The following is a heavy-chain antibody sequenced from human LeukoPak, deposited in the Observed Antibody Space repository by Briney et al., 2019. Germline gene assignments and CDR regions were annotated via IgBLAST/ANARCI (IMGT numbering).Heavy chain of an antibody. CDR3: AIVADEERIGELLYRDAFDI. Sequence: ASVKVSCKASGYTFTNYGITWVRQAPGRGLQCMGGISTYNGNTHYAQRFQDRVTMTTDTSTSTVYMELRSLRSDDTAMYYCAIVADEERIGELLYRDAFDIWGQGTMVTVSS. CDR2: ISTYNGNT. CDR1: GYTFTNYG. V-gene: IGHV1-18*01. J-gene: IGHJ3*02. D-gene: IGHD3-10*01.